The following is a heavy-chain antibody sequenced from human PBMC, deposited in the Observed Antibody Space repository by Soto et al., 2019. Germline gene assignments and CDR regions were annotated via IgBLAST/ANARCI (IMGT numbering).Heavy chain of an antibody. CDR1: GYTFTSYD. CDR2: MNPNSGNT. D-gene: IGHD2-15*01. V-gene: IGHV1-8*01. Sequence: ASVKVSCKASGYTFTSYDINWVRQATGQGLEWMGWMNPNSGNTGYAQKFQGRVTMTRNTSISTAYMGLSGLGSEDTAGYYCAREREPCSGGSCYSYDAFDIWGQGTMVTVSS. CDR3: AREREPCSGGSCYSYDAFDI. J-gene: IGHJ3*02.